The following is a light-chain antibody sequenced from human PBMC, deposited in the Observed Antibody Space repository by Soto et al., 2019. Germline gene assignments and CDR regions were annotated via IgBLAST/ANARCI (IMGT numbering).Light chain of an antibody. CDR2: DNN. CDR1: SSNIGADYA. CDR3: QSFDSSLSVVV. V-gene: IGLV1-40*01. Sequence: QSVLTQPPSVSGAPGQRITISCTGSSSNIGADYAVHWYQHLPGTAPKLLIFDNNNRPSGVPDRFSGSKSGNSASLPITGLQAEDEADYYCQSFDSSLSVVVFGGGTKVTVL. J-gene: IGLJ2*01.